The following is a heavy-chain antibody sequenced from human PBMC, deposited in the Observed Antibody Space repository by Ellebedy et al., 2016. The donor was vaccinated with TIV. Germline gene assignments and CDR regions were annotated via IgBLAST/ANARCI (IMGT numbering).Heavy chain of an antibody. CDR2: IKQDGSEK. V-gene: IGHV3-7*05. CDR1: GFTFSNYW. Sequence: GESLKISCAGSGFTFSNYWMSWVRQAPGKGLEWVANIKQDGSEKYYVDSVKGRFTISRDNAKNSLYLQMNSLRAEDTALYYCAKGTLPVPHTCLDYWGQGTLVTVSS. CDR3: AKGTLPVPHTCLDY. J-gene: IGHJ4*02. D-gene: IGHD1-7*01.